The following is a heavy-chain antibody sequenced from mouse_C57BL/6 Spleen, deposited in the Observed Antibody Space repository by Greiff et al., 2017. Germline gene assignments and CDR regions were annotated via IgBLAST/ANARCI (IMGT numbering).Heavy chain of an antibody. D-gene: IGHD1-1*01. CDR2: INPNNGGT. CDR3: ATSITTVVSYWYFDV. CDR1: GYTFTDYY. Sequence: VQLQQSGPELVKPGASVKISCKASGYTFTDYYMNWVKQSHGKSLEWIGDINPNNGGTSYNQKFKGKATLTVDKSSSTAYMELRSLTSEDSAVYYCATSITTVVSYWYFDVWGTGTTVTVSS. J-gene: IGHJ1*03. V-gene: IGHV1-26*01.